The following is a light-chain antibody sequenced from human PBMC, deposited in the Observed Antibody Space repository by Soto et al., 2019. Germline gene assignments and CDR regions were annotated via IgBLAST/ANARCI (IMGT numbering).Light chain of an antibody. CDR3: QQDGDSTLT. J-gene: IGKJ4*01. CDR2: GAS. CDR1: QIVTSSY. Sequence: EIVLTQSPGTLSLCPGEXATLSCRASQIVTSSYLAWYQQKPGQAPRLLIYGASRRATGIPDRFSGSGSGTDFTLTISRLEPDDFAVYHCQQDGDSTLTLGRGTKGDTK. V-gene: IGKV3-20*01.